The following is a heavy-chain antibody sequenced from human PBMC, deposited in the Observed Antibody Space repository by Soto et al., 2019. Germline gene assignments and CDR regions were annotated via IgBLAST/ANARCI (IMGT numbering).Heavy chain of an antibody. J-gene: IGHJ6*02. CDR1: GDTFTSYG. D-gene: IGHD3-3*01. CDR3: ARVGGYDFWSGYYTYYYYYGMDV. CDR2: ISAYNGNT. V-gene: IGHV1-18*04. Sequence: GASVKVSCKASGDTFTSYGISWVRQAPGQGLEWMGWISAYNGNTNYAQKLQGRVTMTTDTSTSTAYMELRSLRSDDTAVYYCARVGGYDFWSGYYTYYYYYGMDVWGQGTTVTVSS.